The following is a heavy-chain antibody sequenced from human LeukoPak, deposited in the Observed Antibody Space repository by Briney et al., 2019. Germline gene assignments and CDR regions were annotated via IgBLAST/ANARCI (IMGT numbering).Heavy chain of an antibody. J-gene: IGHJ4*02. CDR3: ARDPKGYCSSTSCYTPNY. V-gene: IGHV4-30-4*08. Sequence: SQTLSHTCTVSGGSISSGDYYWSWIRQPPGKGLEWIGYIYYSGSTYYNPSLKSRVTISVDTSKNQFSLKLSSVTAADTAVYYCARDPKGYCSSTSCYTPNYWGQGTLVTVSS. CDR1: GGSISSGDYY. CDR2: IYYSGST. D-gene: IGHD2-2*02.